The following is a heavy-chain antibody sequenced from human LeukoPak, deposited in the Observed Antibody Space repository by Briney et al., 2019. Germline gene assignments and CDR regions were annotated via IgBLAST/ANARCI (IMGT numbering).Heavy chain of an antibody. CDR3: ARSGTYRNAAFDI. Sequence: GGPLRLSCAASGITFSSYWMTWVRQAPGKGLEWVANIKQDGSEKYYVDSVKGLFTISRDNAKNSLDLQMNSLRAEDTAVYYCARSGTYRNAAFDIWGQGTMVTVSS. V-gene: IGHV3-7*05. D-gene: IGHD1-26*01. J-gene: IGHJ3*02. CDR1: GITFSSYW. CDR2: IKQDGSEK.